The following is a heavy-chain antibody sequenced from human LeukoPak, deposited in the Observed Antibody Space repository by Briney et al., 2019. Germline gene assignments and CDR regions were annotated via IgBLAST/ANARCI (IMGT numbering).Heavy chain of an antibody. CDR1: GSTFSTYT. CDR2: ITSGSDYI. V-gene: IGHV3-21*01. CDR3: ARDSATVVIRSNWFDP. J-gene: IGHJ5*02. D-gene: IGHD4-23*01. Sequence: GGSLRLSCAASGSTFSTYTMNWVRQAPGKGLEWVSSITSGSDYIYYADSVKGRFTVSRDNAKNSLYLQMNSLRAEDTAVYYCARDSATVVIRSNWFDPWGQGTLVAVSS.